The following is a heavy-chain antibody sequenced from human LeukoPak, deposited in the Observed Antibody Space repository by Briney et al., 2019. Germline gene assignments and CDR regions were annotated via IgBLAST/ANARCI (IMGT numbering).Heavy chain of an antibody. CDR2: IHHSGST. V-gene: IGHV4-38-2*01. D-gene: IGHD2-2*02. CDR1: GYSISSGYY. Sequence: SETLSLTCAVSGYSISSGYYWGGIRQPPGKGLEWIGSIHHSGSTYYNPSLKSRVTISGDTSKNQFSLKLSSVTAADTDVYFCASPKYCRSTSCYIRDARYFQHWGQGTLVPVSS. CDR3: ASPKYCRSTSCYIRDARYFQH. J-gene: IGHJ1*01.